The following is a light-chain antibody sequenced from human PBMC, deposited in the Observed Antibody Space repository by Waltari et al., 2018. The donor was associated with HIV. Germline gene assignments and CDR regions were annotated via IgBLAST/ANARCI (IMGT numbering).Light chain of an antibody. CDR3: QQYHDWPPIT. Sequence: EIVMTQSPGTLSVSPGERATLYCRASQSVTSNLAWYQQKPGQAPRLLIYGASTRATGIPARFSGSGSGTEFTLTISSVQSEDSAVYYCQQYHDWPPITFGRGTKLQIK. J-gene: IGKJ2*01. V-gene: IGKV3-15*01. CDR1: QSVTSN. CDR2: GAS.